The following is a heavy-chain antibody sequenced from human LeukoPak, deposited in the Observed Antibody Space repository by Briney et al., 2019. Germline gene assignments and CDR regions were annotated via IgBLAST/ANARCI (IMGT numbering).Heavy chain of an antibody. D-gene: IGHD1-14*01. Sequence: GESLKISCQASGYSFTSYWIGWVRQMPGKGLGWMGIIYPGDSDTKYSPSFQGQVTISADKAISIAYLQWSSLRASDTAMYYCARPRRTGENDAFDIWGQGTMVTVSS. CDR3: ARPRRTGENDAFDI. CDR2: IYPGDSDT. CDR1: GYSFTSYW. V-gene: IGHV5-51*01. J-gene: IGHJ3*02.